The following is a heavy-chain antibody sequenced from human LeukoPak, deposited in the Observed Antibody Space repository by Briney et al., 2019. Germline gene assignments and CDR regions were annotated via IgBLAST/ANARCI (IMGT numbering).Heavy chain of an antibody. Sequence: GASVKVSCKASGYTFTGYFMHWVRQAPGQGLEWMGWINPNSGGTNYAQKLQGRVTMTTDTSTSTAYMELRSLRSDDTAVYYCARVGLPGYYYDSSGYRYFDYWGQGTLVTVSS. V-gene: IGHV1-2*02. D-gene: IGHD3-22*01. J-gene: IGHJ4*02. CDR2: INPNSGGT. CDR3: ARVGLPGYYYDSSGYRYFDY. CDR1: GYTFTGYF.